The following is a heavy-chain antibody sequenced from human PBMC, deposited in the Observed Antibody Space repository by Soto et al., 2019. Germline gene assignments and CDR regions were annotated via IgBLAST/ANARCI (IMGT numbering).Heavy chain of an antibody. CDR2: VHYSGTT. CDR3: ASGSGLCDGDSCQYAFGH. Sequence: PSETLSLTCIVSGAFIRGSSYFWGWIRQPPGKGLEWIGSVHYSGTTYYKPSLKSRVTISVDTSKNQFSLRLNSLTAADTAVYYCASGSGLCDGDSCQYAFGHWGQGTLVTVYS. CDR1: GAFIRGSSYF. J-gene: IGHJ4*02. D-gene: IGHD2-21*01. V-gene: IGHV4-39*01.